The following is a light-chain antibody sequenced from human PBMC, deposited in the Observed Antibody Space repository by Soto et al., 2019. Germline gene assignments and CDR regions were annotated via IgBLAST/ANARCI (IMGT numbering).Light chain of an antibody. J-gene: IGKJ4*01. CDR1: QSLSNK. Sequence: EIVMTQSPATLSLSPGERASLSCRASQSLSNKLDGYQQKPGQAPRLLIYGASTRATDIPVRFSAGGSGTELTLKIRSLQSEDFAVYYCQQYENXPLTVGGGTKV. V-gene: IGKV3-15*01. CDR3: QQYENXPLT. CDR2: GAS.